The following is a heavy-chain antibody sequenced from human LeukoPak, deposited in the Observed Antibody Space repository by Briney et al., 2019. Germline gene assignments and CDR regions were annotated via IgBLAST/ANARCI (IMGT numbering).Heavy chain of an antibody. CDR3: ARDLRTDSSFSPFDY. Sequence: GGSLRLSCAASGFTLSSYWMSWVRQAPGKGLEWVANINQDVSEINYVDSVKGRFTISRDNGKNSLYLQMNSLRAEDTAVYYCARDLRTDSSFSPFDYWGQGTLVTVSS. CDR1: GFTLSSYW. V-gene: IGHV3-7*01. J-gene: IGHJ4*02. CDR2: INQDVSEI. D-gene: IGHD3/OR15-3a*01.